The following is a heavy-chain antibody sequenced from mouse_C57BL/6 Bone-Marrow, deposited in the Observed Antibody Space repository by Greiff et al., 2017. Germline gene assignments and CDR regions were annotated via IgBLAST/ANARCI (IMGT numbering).Heavy chain of an antibody. CDR3: ARSSDYGSSYFDY. Sequence: QVQLQQPGAELVKPGASVKMSCKASGYTFTSYWITWVKQRPGQGLEWIGGIYPGSGSTNYNEKFKSKATLTVDTSSSTAYMQLSSLTSDDSAVYYCARSSDYGSSYFDYWGQGTTLTVSS. CDR2: IYPGSGST. D-gene: IGHD1-1*01. CDR1: GYTFTSYW. J-gene: IGHJ2*01. V-gene: IGHV1-55*01.